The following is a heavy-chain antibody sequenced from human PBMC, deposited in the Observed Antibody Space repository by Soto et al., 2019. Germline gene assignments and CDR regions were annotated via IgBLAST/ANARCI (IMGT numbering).Heavy chain of an antibody. J-gene: IGHJ6*03. V-gene: IGHV1-18*01. D-gene: IGHD4-17*01. Sequence: QVQLVQSGPEVKKPGASVKVSCKASGYTFTTSVISWVRQAPGQGLEWVGWISADNGNTNYAQKFQGRVTMTTDTSTSTAYMDLRSLRFDDTAVYYCARASHYDTVTTYDSYYYYMDVWGEGTAVTVS. CDR2: ISADNGNT. CDR1: GYTFTTSV. CDR3: ARASHYDTVTTYDSYYYYMDV.